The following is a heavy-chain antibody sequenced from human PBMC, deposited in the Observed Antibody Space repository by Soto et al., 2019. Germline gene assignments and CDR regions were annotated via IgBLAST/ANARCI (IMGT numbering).Heavy chain of an antibody. CDR2: IYYSGST. CDR1: GGSISSSSYY. D-gene: IGHD1-26*01. Sequence: SETLSLTCTVSGGSISSSSYYWGWIRQPPGKGLEWIGSIYYSGSTYYNPSLKSRVTISVDTSKNQFSLKLCSVTAADTAVYYCARLIRYSVLQHWFDPWGQGTLVTVSS. J-gene: IGHJ5*02. CDR3: ARLIRYSVLQHWFDP. V-gene: IGHV4-39*01.